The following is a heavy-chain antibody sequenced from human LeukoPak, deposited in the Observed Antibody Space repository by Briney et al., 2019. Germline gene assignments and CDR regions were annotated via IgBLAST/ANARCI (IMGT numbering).Heavy chain of an antibody. CDR3: ARRRQVGGIAADFDY. D-gene: IGHD6-13*01. Sequence: ESSETLSPTCTVSGGSISSSSYYWGWIRQPPGKGLEWIGSIYYSGSTYYNPSLKSRVTISVDTSKNQFSLKLSSVTAADTAVYYCARRRQVGGIAADFDYWGQGTLVTVSS. J-gene: IGHJ4*02. V-gene: IGHV4-39*07. CDR1: GGSISSSSYY. CDR2: IYYSGST.